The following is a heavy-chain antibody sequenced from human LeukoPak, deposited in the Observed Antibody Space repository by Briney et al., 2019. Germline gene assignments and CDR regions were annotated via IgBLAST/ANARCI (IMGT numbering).Heavy chain of an antibody. D-gene: IGHD2-15*01. CDR2: IYISGST. Sequence: SETLSLTCTVSGASISSYHWSWIRQPAGKGLEWIGRIYISGSTNYNSSLQSRVTMSVDTSKNQFSLKLSSVTAADTAVYYCARALNPLPGTYYFDYWGQGTLVTVSS. CDR3: ARALNPLPGTYYFDY. V-gene: IGHV4-4*07. J-gene: IGHJ4*02. CDR1: GASISSYH.